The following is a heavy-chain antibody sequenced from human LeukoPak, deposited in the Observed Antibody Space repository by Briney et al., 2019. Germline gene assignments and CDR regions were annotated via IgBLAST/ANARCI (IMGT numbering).Heavy chain of an antibody. CDR3: ARKTYDSSGYYLGY. CDR2: IYSGGST. Sequence: PGGSLSLSCAASGFTVSINYMSWVRQAPGKGLEWVSVIYSGGSTYYADSVKGRFTISRHNSKNTLYLQMNSLRAEDTAVYYCARKTYDSSGYYLGYWGQGTLVTVSS. CDR1: GFTVSINY. V-gene: IGHV3-53*04. J-gene: IGHJ4*02. D-gene: IGHD3-22*01.